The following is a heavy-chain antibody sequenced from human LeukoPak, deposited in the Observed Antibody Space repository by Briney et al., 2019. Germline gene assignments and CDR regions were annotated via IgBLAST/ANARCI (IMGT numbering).Heavy chain of an antibody. CDR1: GDSISYYY. D-gene: IGHD1-26*01. J-gene: IGHJ2*01. Sequence: PSETLSLTCTVSGDSISYYYWSWIRQPPGKGLEWIGCIYYSGSTNYNPSLKSRVSISVDTSKNQFSLKLTSVTAADTAVYYCARDSDTWFFDLWGRGTLVTVSS. CDR2: IYYSGST. CDR3: ARDSDTWFFDL. V-gene: IGHV4-59*01.